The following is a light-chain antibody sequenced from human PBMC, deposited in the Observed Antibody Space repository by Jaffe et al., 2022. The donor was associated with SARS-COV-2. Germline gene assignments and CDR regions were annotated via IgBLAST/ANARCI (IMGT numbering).Light chain of an antibody. CDR3: QQYAGSPVT. J-gene: IGKJ1*01. CDR1: QSVSSSY. V-gene: IGKV3-20*01. Sequence: EIVLTQSPGTLSLSPGERATLSCRASQSVSSSYLAWYQQTPGQAPRLLIYGASSRATGIPDRFSGSGSGTDFTLTISRLEPEDFAVYYCQQYAGSPVTFGQGTKVEIK. CDR2: GAS.